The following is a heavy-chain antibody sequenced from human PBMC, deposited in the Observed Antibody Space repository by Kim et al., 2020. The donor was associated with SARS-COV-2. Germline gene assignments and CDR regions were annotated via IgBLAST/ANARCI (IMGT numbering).Heavy chain of an antibody. CDR2: INHSGST. D-gene: IGHD3-10*01. Sequence: SETLSLTCAVYGGSFSGYYWSWIRQPPGKGLEWIGEINHSGSTNYNPSLKSRVTISVDTSKNQFSLKLSSVTAADTAVYYCARTPDGSGSDSYFDYWGQGTLVTVSS. CDR3: ARTPDGSGSDSYFDY. V-gene: IGHV4-34*01. CDR1: GGSFSGYY. J-gene: IGHJ4*02.